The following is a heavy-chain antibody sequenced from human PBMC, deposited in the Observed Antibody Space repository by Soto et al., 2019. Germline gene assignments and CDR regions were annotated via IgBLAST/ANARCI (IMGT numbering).Heavy chain of an antibody. CDR2: INPSGGST. J-gene: IGHJ6*02. CDR1: GYTFTSYY. CDR3: ARDLRRYDFWSGYSYYYGMDV. Sequence: ASVKVSCKXSGYTFTSYYMHWVRQAPGQGLEWMGIINPSGGSTSYAQKFQGRVTMTRDTSTSTVYMELSSLRSEDTAVYYCARDLRRYDFWSGYSYYYGMDVWGQGTTVTVSS. D-gene: IGHD3-3*01. V-gene: IGHV1-46*01.